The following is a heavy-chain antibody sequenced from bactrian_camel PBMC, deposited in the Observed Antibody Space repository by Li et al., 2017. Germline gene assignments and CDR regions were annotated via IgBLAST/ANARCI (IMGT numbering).Heavy chain of an antibody. CDR1: GFTFSSYW. CDR2: INAAGSST. Sequence: HVQLVESGGGLVQFGGSLRLSCAASGFTFSSYWMYWVRQDPGKGLEWVSTINAAGSSTYYAESVKGRFTISRDNAKNTVYLQMNSVKPEDTAVYYCVRDLGTTGWYFDNWGQGTQVTVS. CDR3: VRDLGTTGWYFDN. D-gene: IGHD5*01. V-gene: IGHV3S1*01. J-gene: IGHJ6*01.